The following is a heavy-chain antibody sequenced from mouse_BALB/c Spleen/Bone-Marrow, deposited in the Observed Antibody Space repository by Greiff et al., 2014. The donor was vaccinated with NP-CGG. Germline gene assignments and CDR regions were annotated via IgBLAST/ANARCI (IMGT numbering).Heavy chain of an antibody. CDR3: ARRDGYDSYFDY. V-gene: IGHV1-18*01. CDR2: INPNYDST. Sequence: VQLKHSGAELVKPGASVKISCKAPGYTFTDYNMDWVKQSHGKSLEWIGDINPNYDSTSYNQKFKGKATLTVDKSSSTTYMELRSLTSEDTAVYYCARRDGYDSYFDYWGQGTTLTVPS. J-gene: IGHJ2*01. D-gene: IGHD2-2*01. CDR1: GYTFTDYN.